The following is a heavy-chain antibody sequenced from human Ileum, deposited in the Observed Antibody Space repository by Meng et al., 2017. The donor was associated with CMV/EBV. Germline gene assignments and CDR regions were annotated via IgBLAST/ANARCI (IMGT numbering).Heavy chain of an antibody. CDR3: AKEGHSDFGMTYYEMDV. D-gene: IGHD4-17*01. J-gene: IGHJ6*02. CDR2: ISGSNTYI. Sequence: GESLKISCAASGFTFSTYDMNWVRQAPGKGLEWVSSISGSNTYIYYADSVKGRFTISRDDSKNTLYLQMNNLRAEDTAVYYCAKEGHSDFGMTYYEMDVWGQGTTVTVSS. V-gene: IGHV3-21*01. CDR1: GFTFSTYD.